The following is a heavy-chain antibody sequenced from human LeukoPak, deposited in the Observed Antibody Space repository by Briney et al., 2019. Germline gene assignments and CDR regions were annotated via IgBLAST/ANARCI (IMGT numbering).Heavy chain of an antibody. J-gene: IGHJ4*02. Sequence: GGSLRLSCAASGFSFSSYWMHWVRQAPGKGLVWVSRVNNDGSSTTYADSVKGRFTISRDNSKNTLYLQMNSLRAEDTAVYYCARDLDGYSSGWSLWGQGTLVTVSS. CDR2: VNNDGSST. D-gene: IGHD6-19*01. CDR1: GFSFSSYW. CDR3: ARDLDGYSSGWSL. V-gene: IGHV3-74*01.